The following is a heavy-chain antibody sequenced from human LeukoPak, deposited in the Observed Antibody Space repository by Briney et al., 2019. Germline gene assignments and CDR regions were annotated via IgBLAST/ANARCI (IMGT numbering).Heavy chain of an antibody. J-gene: IGHJ4*02. D-gene: IGHD6-13*01. V-gene: IGHV4-59*01. CDR3: ARQTASIAAAGANNDY. CDR1: GGSISNYY. Sequence: SETLSLTCTVSGGSISNYYWTWIRQPPGKGLEWIGYIYYSGTTNYNPSLKSRVTISLDTSKNQFSLRLSSVTAADTALYYCARQTASIAAAGANNDYWGQGTLVTVSS. CDR2: IYYSGTT.